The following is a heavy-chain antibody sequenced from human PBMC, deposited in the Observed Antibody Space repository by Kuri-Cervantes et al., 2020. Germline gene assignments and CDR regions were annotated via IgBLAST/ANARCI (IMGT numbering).Heavy chain of an antibody. D-gene: IGHD3-10*01. CDR3: ARTPARVTMVQGVINYYYYMDV. V-gene: IGHV4-59*01. Sequence: ESLKISCTVSGGPISSYYWSWIRQPPGKGLEWIGYIYYSGSTNYNPSLKSRVTISVDTSKNQFSLKLSSVTAADTAVYYCARTPARVTMVQGVINYYYYMDVWGKGTTVTVSS. CDR2: IYYSGST. CDR1: GGPISSYY. J-gene: IGHJ6*03.